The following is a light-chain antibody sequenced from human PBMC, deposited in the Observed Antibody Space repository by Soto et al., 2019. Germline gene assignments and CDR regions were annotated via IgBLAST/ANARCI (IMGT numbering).Light chain of an antibody. CDR2: EGS. V-gene: IGLV2-23*01. J-gene: IGLJ3*02. CDR1: NSDVGTYEL. CDR3: CSDAASSALWV. Sequence: QSALTQPASVSGSPGQSITISCTGTNSDVGTYELVSWYQQHPGRAPKLMIYEGSKRPSGVSNRFSGSKSGDTASLTISGLQAEDEANYYFCSDAASSALWVFGGGTKLTVL.